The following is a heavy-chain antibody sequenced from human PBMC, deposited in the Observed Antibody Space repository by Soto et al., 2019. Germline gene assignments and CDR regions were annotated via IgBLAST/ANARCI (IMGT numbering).Heavy chain of an antibody. CDR2: ISSSSSYI. V-gene: IGHV3-21*01. CDR1: GFTFSSYS. J-gene: IGHJ3*02. CDR3: ARAAMVSFDSFDI. Sequence: GGSLRLSCAASGFTFSSYSMNWIRQAPGKGLEWVSSISSSSSYIYYADSVKGRFTISRDNAKNSLYLQMNSLRAEDTAVYYCARAAMVSFDSFDIWGQGXMVTV. D-gene: IGHD5-18*01.